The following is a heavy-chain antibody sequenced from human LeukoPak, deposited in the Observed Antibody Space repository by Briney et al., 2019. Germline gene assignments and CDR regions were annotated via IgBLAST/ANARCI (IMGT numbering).Heavy chain of an antibody. CDR2: IIPIFGIA. D-gene: IGHD2/OR15-2a*01. CDR1: GGTFSSYA. V-gene: IGHV1-69*04. CDR3: ARAIEGWFDP. J-gene: IGHJ5*02. Sequence: ASVKVSCKASGGTFSSYAISWVRQAPGQGLEWTGRIIPIFGIANYAQKFQGRVTITADKSTSTAYMELSSLRSEDTAVYYCARAIEGWFDPWGQGTLVTVSS.